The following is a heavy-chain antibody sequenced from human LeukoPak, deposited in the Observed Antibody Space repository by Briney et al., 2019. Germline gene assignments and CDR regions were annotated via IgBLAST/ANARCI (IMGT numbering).Heavy chain of an antibody. CDR1: GFIISNYN. V-gene: IGHV3-30*18. D-gene: IGHD1-26*01. CDR3: AKDGEWEWEQHRGEEFDY. Sequence: GGSLRLSCAASGFIISNYNMNWVRQAPGKGLEWVAVISYDGSNKYYADSVKGRFTISRDNSKNTLYLQMNSLRAEDTAVYYCAKDGEWEWEQHRGEEFDYWGQGTLVTVSS. CDR2: ISYDGSNK. J-gene: IGHJ4*02.